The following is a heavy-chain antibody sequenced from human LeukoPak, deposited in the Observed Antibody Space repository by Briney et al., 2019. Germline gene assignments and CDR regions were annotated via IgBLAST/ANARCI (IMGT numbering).Heavy chain of an antibody. D-gene: IGHD3-10*01. J-gene: IGHJ6*02. CDR3: AKDIYFDYYGSGTIYGMDV. V-gene: IGHV3-9*01. CDR2: ISWNSGSI. CDR1: GFTFDDYA. Sequence: TGGSLRLSCAASGFTFDDYAMHWVRQAPGKGLEWVSGISWNSGSIGYADSVKGRFTISRDNAKNSLYLQMNSLRAEDTALYYCAKDIYFDYYGSGTIYGMDVWGQGTTVTVSS.